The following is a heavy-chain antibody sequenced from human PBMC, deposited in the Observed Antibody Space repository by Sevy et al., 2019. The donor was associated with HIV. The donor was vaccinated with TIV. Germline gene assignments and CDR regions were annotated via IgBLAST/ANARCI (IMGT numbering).Heavy chain of an antibody. CDR1: GGSVSSGSYY. D-gene: IGHD5-12*01. Sequence: SETLSLTCTVSGGSVSSGSYYWSWIRQPPGKGLEWIGYIYYSGSTNYNPSLKSRVSISVDTSKNQFSLKLSSVTAADTAVYYCARSEKGYSGYDSPPFYYYYYYMDVWGKGTTVTVSS. J-gene: IGHJ6*03. V-gene: IGHV4-61*01. CDR3: ARSEKGYSGYDSPPFYYYYYYMDV. CDR2: IYYSGST.